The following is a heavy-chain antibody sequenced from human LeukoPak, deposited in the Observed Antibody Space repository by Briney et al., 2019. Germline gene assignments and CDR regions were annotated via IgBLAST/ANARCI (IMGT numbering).Heavy chain of an antibody. CDR3: ARGIFGVVGQDYYYYMDV. J-gene: IGHJ6*03. Sequence: SVKVSCKASGGVFTTYAVSWVRQAPGQGLEWMGSIIPFLGTTDYAQKFQGRVTITADEPTRTAYMELSSLRSEDTAVYYCARGIFGVVGQDYYYYMDVWGKGTTVTVSS. V-gene: IGHV1-69*11. CDR1: GGVFTTYA. CDR2: IIPFLGTT. D-gene: IGHD3-3*01.